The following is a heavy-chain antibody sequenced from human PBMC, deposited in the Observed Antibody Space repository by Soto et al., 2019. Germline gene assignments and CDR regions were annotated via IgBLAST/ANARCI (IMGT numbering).Heavy chain of an antibody. V-gene: IGHV4-34*01. CDR2: INHSGST. J-gene: IGHJ6*02. CDR1: GGSFSGYY. CDR3: ARGYSSSSWLEDDYGMDV. D-gene: IGHD6-6*01. Sequence: KPSETLSLTCAVYGGSFSGYYWSWIRQPPGKGLEWIGEINHSGSTNYNPSLKSRVTISVDTSKNQFSLKLSSVTAADTAVYYCARGYSSSSWLEDDYGMDVWGQGTTVTVSS.